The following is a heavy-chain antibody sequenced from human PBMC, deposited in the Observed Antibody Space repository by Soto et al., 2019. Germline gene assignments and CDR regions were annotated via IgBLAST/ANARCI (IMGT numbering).Heavy chain of an antibody. CDR3: TTSNLGVDF. D-gene: IGHD1-1*01. J-gene: IGHJ4*02. CDR1: GFTFSSFP. V-gene: IGHV3-15*01. CDR2: IKTKPDDGTI. Sequence: PGGSLRLSCAASGFTFSSFPMHWVRQAPGKGLEWVGRIKTKPDDGTIDYAAPVRGRFTISRDDSKNTLYLQMTSLTPDDTGVYYCTTSNLGVDFWGPGTLVTVSS.